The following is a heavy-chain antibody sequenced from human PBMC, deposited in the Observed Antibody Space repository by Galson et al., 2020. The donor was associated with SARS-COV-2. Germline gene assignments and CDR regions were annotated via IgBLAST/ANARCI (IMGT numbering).Heavy chain of an antibody. CDR2: IHTGGST. V-gene: IGHV4-4*07. J-gene: IGHJ4*02. Sequence: SETLSLTCTVSGDSISSYYWSWMRQPAGKGLEWIGRIHTGGSTNYNPSLSSRVTLSVDTSKNQFSLRLSSVTAADTAVYYCARGENYDILTGYFRGVYFDYWGQGTLVTVSS. D-gene: IGHD3-9*01. CDR3: ARGENYDILTGYFRGVYFDY. CDR1: GDSISSYY.